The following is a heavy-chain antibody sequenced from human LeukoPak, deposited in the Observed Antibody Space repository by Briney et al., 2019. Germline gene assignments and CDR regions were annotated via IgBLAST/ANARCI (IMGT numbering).Heavy chain of an antibody. CDR1: GFTFSSHW. J-gene: IGHJ4*02. V-gene: IGHV3-48*02. D-gene: IGHD6-19*01. Sequence: GGSLRLSCAGSGFTFSSHWIGWVRQAPGKGLEWVSYISSGSSPIYYADSVKGRFTISRDNARNSLYPQMNSLRDEDTAVYYCARAASGWNYLDYWGQGTLVTVSP. CDR2: ISSGSSPI. CDR3: ARAASGWNYLDY.